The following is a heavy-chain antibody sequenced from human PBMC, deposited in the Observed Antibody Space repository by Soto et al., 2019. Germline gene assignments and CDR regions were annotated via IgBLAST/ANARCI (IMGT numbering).Heavy chain of an antibody. D-gene: IGHD6-13*01. J-gene: IGHJ4*02. CDR2: IKHRGST. Sequence: QVQLQQWGAGLLKPSETLSLTCAVYGGSFSGYYWSWIRQPPGKGLEWIGEIKHRGSTNYNPSRKSRVTISVDTSKNQFSLKLSSVTAADTAVYYCARLYGSRGPFDYWGQGTLVTVSS. V-gene: IGHV4-34*01. CDR1: GGSFSGYY. CDR3: ARLYGSRGPFDY.